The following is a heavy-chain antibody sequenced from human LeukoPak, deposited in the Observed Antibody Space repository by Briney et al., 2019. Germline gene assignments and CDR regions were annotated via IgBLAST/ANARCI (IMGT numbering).Heavy chain of an antibody. CDR1: GYTFTSYD. CDR3: ARGSYYDSSGHYYRAPFDY. J-gene: IGHJ4*02. CDR2: MSPNSGNT. V-gene: IGHV1-8*01. Sequence: GASVKVSCKASGYTFTSYDINWVRQATGQGLEWMGWMSPNSGNTGYAQKFQGRVTMTRNTSMSTAYMELSSLRSEDTAVYYCARGSYYDSSGHYYRAPFDYWGQGTLVTVSS. D-gene: IGHD3-22*01.